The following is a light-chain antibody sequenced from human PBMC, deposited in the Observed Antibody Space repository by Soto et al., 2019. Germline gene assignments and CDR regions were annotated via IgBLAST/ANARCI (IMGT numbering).Light chain of an antibody. Sequence: DILLTQSPGTLSLSPGERVTLSCRASQIFTSDFLAWYQQKPGQAPRLLIYGASSRATGIPDSVTGSGSGTDFTLTISSLEPEDFAVYLCQHYGYGRLTFGQGTKVEIK. CDR3: QHYGYGRLT. J-gene: IGKJ2*01. V-gene: IGKV3-20*01. CDR2: GAS. CDR1: QIFTSDF.